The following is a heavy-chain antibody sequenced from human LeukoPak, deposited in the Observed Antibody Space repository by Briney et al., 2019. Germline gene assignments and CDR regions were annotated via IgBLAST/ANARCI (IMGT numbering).Heavy chain of an antibody. CDR2: IYYSGST. V-gene: IGHV4-59*01. Sequence: SETLSLTCTVSGGSISSYYWNWIRQPPGKGLEWIGYIYYSGSTNYSPSLKSRVTISVDTSKNQFSLRLDSVTAADTAVYYCASGLSPYYYDYYMDVWGKWTTVTVSS. J-gene: IGHJ6*03. CDR3: ASGLSPYYYDYYMDV. CDR1: GGSISSYY.